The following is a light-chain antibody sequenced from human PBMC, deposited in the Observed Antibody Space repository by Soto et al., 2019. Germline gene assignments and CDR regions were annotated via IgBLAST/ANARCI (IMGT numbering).Light chain of an antibody. CDR2: DAS. J-gene: IGKJ4*01. CDR3: QQRSNWPLT. V-gene: IGKV3-11*01. CDR1: QNVRSY. Sequence: ETVLTQSPATLSLSPGERAILSCRASQNVRSYLAWYQQKPGQAPRLLISDASNRATGIPARFSGSGSGTDFTLTISSLEPEDSAVYYCQQRSNWPLTFGGGIKVEIK.